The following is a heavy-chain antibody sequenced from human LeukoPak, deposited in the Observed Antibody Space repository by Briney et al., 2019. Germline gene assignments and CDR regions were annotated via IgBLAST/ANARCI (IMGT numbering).Heavy chain of an antibody. Sequence: GESLKISSKGSGYSFTSYWSGWVRQIPGKGLELVGIIYSGDSDTSYSPSFQGQVTFSADKSMSTAYLQWSSLKASDTAKYYCAFLPGEFGGDYWGQGTLVTVSS. CDR2: IYSGDSDT. J-gene: IGHJ4*02. CDR3: AFLPGEFGGDY. V-gene: IGHV5-51*01. CDR1: GYSFTSYW. D-gene: IGHD3-10*01.